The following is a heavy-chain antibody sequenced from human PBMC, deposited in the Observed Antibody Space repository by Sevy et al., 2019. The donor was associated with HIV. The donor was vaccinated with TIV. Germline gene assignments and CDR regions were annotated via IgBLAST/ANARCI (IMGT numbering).Heavy chain of an antibody. J-gene: IGHJ4*02. CDR2: IKQDGSVK. CDR3: VRAIAADGSF. D-gene: IGHD6-13*01. V-gene: IGHV3-7*01. CDR1: GFSLNSYW. Sequence: GGSLRLSCAASGFSLNSYWMSWVLQAPGKGLEWVANIKQDGSVKYYVDSVKGRFTISRDNARNLLYLQMNSLRAEDTALYYCVRAIAADGSFWGQGTLVTVSS.